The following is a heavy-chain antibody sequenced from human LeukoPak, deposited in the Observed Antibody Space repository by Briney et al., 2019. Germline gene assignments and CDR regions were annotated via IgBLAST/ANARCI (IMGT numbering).Heavy chain of an antibody. V-gene: IGHV4-30-4*01. CDR3: ARGKSKFDY. CDR1: GGSISRGDYY. CDR2: IYYSGST. J-gene: IGHJ4*02. Sequence: SQTLSLTCTVSGGSISRGDYYWSWIRQPPGKGLEWIGYIYYSGSTDYNPSLKSRVTISVDTSMNQFSLKLSSVTAADTAVYYCARGKSKFDYWGQGTLVTVSS.